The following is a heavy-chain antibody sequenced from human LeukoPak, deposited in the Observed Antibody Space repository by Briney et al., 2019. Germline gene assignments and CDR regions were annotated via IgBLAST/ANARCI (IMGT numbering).Heavy chain of an antibody. Sequence: GGSLRLSCAVSGFSFSDYGMHWVRQAPGKGLEWVAVISYDGSNKYYADSVRGRFTISRDNSKNTLYLQMNSLRAEDTAVYYCAKASRMTSLTHSSAYYYYYGMDVWGQGTTLTVSS. D-gene: IGHD6-6*01. CDR1: GFSFSDYG. CDR3: AKASRMTSLTHSSAYYYYYGMDV. V-gene: IGHV3-30*18. CDR2: ISYDGSNK. J-gene: IGHJ6*02.